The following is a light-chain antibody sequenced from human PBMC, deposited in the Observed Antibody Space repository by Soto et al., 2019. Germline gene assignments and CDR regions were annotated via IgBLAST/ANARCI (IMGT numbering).Light chain of an antibody. Sequence: QSALTQPASVSGSPGQSITISCTGTSSDVDTYKYVSWYQQHPGKAPKLMIYEVSNRPSGVSDRFSGSKSGNTASLTISGLQAEDEADYYCCSYAGSTTRVQFGGGTKVTVL. J-gene: IGLJ2*01. V-gene: IGLV2-14*01. CDR1: SSDVDTYKY. CDR3: CSYAGSTTRVQ. CDR2: EVS.